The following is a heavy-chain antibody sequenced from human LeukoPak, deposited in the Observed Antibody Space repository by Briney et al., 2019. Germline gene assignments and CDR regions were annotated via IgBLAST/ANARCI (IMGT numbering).Heavy chain of an antibody. CDR2: IYYSGST. Sequence: HSETLSLTCTVSGGSISSYYWSWIRQPPGKGLEWIGYIYYSGSTNYNPSLKSRVTISVDTSKNQFSLKLSSVTAADTAVYYCARGGIAAADEDFFDYWGQGTLVTVSS. D-gene: IGHD6-13*01. CDR1: GGSISSYY. CDR3: ARGGIAAADEDFFDY. V-gene: IGHV4-59*01. J-gene: IGHJ4*02.